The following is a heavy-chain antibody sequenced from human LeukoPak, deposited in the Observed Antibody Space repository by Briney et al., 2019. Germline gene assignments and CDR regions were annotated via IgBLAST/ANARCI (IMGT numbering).Heavy chain of an antibody. CDR3: ARDLDRDFDY. Sequence: HPGGSLRLSCGASGFTVSSNYMSWVRQAPGKGLEWVSVIYSGGSTYYADSVKGRFTISRDNSKNTLYLQMNSLRAEDTAVYYRARDLDRDFDYWGQGTLVTVSS. CDR2: IYSGGST. V-gene: IGHV3-66*02. CDR1: GFTVSSNY. J-gene: IGHJ4*02. D-gene: IGHD3-10*01.